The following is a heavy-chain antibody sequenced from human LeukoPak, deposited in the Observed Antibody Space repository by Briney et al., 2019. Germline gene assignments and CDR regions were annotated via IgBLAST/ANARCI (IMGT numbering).Heavy chain of an antibody. V-gene: IGHV3-23*01. CDR1: GFTFSSYA. J-gene: IGHJ4*02. D-gene: IGHD3-9*01. CDR3: AKGDPPTYYDILTGQDY. CDR2: ISGSGGIT. Sequence: GGSPRLSCAAAGFTFSSYAMSWVRQAPGKGLEWVSAISGSGGITYYADSVKGRFTISRDNSKNTLYLQMNSLRAEDTAVYYCAKGDPPTYYDILTGQDYWGQGTLVTVSS.